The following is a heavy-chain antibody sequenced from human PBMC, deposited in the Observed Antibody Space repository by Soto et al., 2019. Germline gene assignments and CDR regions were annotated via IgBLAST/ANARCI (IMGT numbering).Heavy chain of an antibody. D-gene: IGHD6-19*01. CDR1: GYIFTNYH. J-gene: IGHJ5*02. Sequence: GASVKVSCKASGYIFTNYHLHWVRQAPGQGLEWVGIINPSGDITNYEQKFQGRVTMTTDTSTSTVYMELSSLRAEDTAVYYCASSSGYSSGWYPSWFDPWGQGTLVTVSS. CDR2: INPSGDIT. CDR3: ASSSGYSSGWYPSWFDP. V-gene: IGHV1-46*01.